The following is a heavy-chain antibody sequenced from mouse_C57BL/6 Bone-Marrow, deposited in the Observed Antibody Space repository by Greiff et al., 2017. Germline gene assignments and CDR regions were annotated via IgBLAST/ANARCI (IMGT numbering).Heavy chain of an antibody. J-gene: IGHJ1*03. CDR2: IDPANGNT. D-gene: IGHD1-1*01. V-gene: IGHV14-3*01. Sequence: EVQLQQSVAELVRPGASVKLSCTASGFNIKNTYMHWVKQRPEQGLEWIGRIDPANGNTKYAPKFQGKATITADTSSNTAYLQLSRLTSEDTAIYSCSRDYFGSGYVDVWGKGTTVTVSS. CDR1: GFNIKNTY. CDR3: SRDYFGSGYVDV.